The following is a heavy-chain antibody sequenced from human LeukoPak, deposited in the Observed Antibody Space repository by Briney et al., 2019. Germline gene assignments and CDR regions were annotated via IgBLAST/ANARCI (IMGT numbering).Heavy chain of an antibody. V-gene: IGHV4-59*01. Sequence: SETLSLTCTVSGGSISSYYWSWVRQPPGKGLEWVGHIYYSGSTNYNPSLKSRLTISIDTSKNQFSLRLSSVTAADPAVYYCARGAAGYSYGWGQGTLVTVFS. CDR3: ARGAAGYSYG. D-gene: IGHD5-18*01. J-gene: IGHJ4*02. CDR2: IYYSGST. CDR1: GGSISSYY.